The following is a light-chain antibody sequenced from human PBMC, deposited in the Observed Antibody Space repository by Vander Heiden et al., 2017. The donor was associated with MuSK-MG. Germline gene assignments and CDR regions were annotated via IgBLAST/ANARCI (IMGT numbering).Light chain of an antibody. Sequence: DIGMRERPLCLSVTPGQPDSISCKSSQSLLHSDGKTYLYWYLQKPGQPSQPPIYEGSHRFLGVPDRFSGSGSGKDFTLKIRRVEAEDVGVYYCMQSIQLPWTFGQGTKVEIK. CDR1: QSLLHSDGKTY. V-gene: IGKV2D-29*01. J-gene: IGKJ1*01. CDR2: EGS. CDR3: MQSIQLPWT.